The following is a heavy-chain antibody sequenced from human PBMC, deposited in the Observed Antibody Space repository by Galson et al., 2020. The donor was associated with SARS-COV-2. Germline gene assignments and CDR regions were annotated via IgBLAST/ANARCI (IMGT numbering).Heavy chain of an antibody. CDR3: ARQAVNMIVLVTVPGWFFDL. CDR1: GYSVSTTNY. V-gene: IGHV4-38-2*01. Sequence: SETLSLTCAVSGYSVSTTNYWGWVRLAPGKGLEWIGSIYPNGRTYYNPSLESRVTISVDTSRNQFSLTLASVTAADTAFYYCARQAVNMIVLVTVPGWFFDLWGRGTLVTVSS. CDR2: IYPNGRT. J-gene: IGHJ2*01. D-gene: IGHD2-21*02.